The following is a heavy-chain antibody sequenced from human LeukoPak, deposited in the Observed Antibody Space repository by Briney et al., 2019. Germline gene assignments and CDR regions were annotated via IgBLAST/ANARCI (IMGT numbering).Heavy chain of an antibody. V-gene: IGHV3-30-3*01. CDR1: GFTFSSYA. CDR2: ISYDGSNK. D-gene: IGHD2-21*01. CDR3: ATSEVRRGTDY. Sequence: PGGSLRLSCAASGFTFSSYAMHWVRQAPGKGLEWVAVISYDGSNKYYADSVKGRFTISRDNSKNTLYLQMNSLRAEDTAVYYCATSEVRRGTDYWGQGTLVTVSS. J-gene: IGHJ4*02.